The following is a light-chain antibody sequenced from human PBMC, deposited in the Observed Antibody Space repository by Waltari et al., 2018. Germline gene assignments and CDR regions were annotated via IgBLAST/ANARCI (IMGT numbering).Light chain of an antibody. J-gene: IGKJ1*01. CDR1: RDIRND. V-gene: IGKV1-17*01. CDR3: LQYNVYPRT. Sequence: DIQMTQSPSSLSASIGDIVTITCRASRDIRNDLGWYQHKPGKAPKSLMYGASRLQSGVPSRFSGSGFGTEFTLTISSLQPEDFATYYCLQYNVYPRTFAQGTKVDIK. CDR2: GAS.